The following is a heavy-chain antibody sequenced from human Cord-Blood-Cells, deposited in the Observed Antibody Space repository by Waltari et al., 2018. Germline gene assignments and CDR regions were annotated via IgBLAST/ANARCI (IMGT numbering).Heavy chain of an antibody. V-gene: IGHV4-34*01. CDR1: GGSFSGYY. Sequence: QVQPQQWGAGLLQPSETLSLTCAVYGGSFSGYYCSWIRQPPGKGLEWIGEINHSGSTNYNPSLKSRVTISVDTSKNQFSLKLSSVTAADTAVYYCARGKYSSSSFDYWGQGTLVTVSS. J-gene: IGHJ4*02. CDR3: ARGKYSSSSFDY. CDR2: INHSGST. D-gene: IGHD6-6*01.